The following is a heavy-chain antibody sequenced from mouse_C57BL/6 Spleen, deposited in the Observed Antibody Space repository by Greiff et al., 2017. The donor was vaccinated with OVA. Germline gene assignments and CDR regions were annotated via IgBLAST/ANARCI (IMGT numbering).Heavy chain of an antibody. CDR3: ARSDYYGSSAWYFDV. CDR2: IDPSDSET. CDR1: GYTFTSYW. Sequence: QVQLQQPGAELVRPGSSVKLSCKASGYTFTSYWMHWVKQRPIQGLEWIGNIDPSDSETHYNQKFKDKATLTVDKSSSTAYMQLSSLTSEDSAVYDCARSDYYGSSAWYFDVWGTGTTVTVSS. J-gene: IGHJ1*03. V-gene: IGHV1-52*01. D-gene: IGHD1-1*01.